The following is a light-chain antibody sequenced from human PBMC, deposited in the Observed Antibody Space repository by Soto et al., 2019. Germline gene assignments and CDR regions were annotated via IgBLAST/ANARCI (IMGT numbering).Light chain of an antibody. CDR1: QSISSS. Sequence: DNQMTQSPSSLSASVGDKVTITCRASQSISSSLNWYQQKSGKAPNLLIYGVSRLQGGVPSRFSGSGSGTDFTLSISSLQPEDFATYYCQQSYTAPSITFGQGTRLEIK. CDR2: GVS. CDR3: QQSYTAPSIT. V-gene: IGKV1-39*01. J-gene: IGKJ5*01.